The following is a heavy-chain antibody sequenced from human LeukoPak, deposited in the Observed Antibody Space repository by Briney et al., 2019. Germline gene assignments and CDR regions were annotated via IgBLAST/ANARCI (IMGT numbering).Heavy chain of an antibody. V-gene: IGHV4-59*01. CDR1: GGSISTYY. D-gene: IGHD3-10*01. CDR2: VYYSGRT. CDR3: ARGRITPRAVRSAFDM. J-gene: IGHJ3*02. Sequence: PSETLSLTCTVSGGSISTYYWNWIRQPPGKGLEWIGYVYYSGRTNYNPSLKSRVTISIDTSKSQFSLKLSSVTAADTAVYYCARGRITPRAVRSAFDMWGQGTMVTVSS.